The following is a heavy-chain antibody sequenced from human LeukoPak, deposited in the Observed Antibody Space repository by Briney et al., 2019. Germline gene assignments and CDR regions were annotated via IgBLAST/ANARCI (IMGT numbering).Heavy chain of an antibody. J-gene: IGHJ4*02. CDR2: INPNSGGT. Sequence: ASVKVSCKASGYTFTGYYMHWVRQAPGQGLEWMGWINPNSGGTNYAQKFQGRVTMTRDTSISTAYMELSRLRSDDTAVYYCESVTAHPDYYFDYWGQGTLVTVSS. CDR1: GYTFTGYY. V-gene: IGHV1-2*02. D-gene: IGHD2-21*02. CDR3: ESVTAHPDYYFDY.